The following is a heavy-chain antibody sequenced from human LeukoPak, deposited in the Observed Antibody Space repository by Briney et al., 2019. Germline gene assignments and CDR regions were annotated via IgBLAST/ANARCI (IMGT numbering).Heavy chain of an antibody. J-gene: IGHJ5*02. CDR2: NLCMRSS. CDR3: ARDPHNLDWFDR. V-gene: IGHV4-61*08. D-gene: IGHD1-14*01. CDR1: CAPVSRGAYY. Sequence: SETVSLTCTVSCAPVSRGAYYWRWTRQPPGKALEWIEFNLCMRSSYYTPSNSSRVILSIESYKSQFSLKLSSVTAADTAVYYCARDPHNLDWFDRWGQGTLVTVSS.